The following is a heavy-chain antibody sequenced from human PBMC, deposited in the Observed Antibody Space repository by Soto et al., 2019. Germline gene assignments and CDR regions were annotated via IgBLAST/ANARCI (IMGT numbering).Heavy chain of an antibody. V-gene: IGHV1-18*01. J-gene: IGHJ4*02. CDR2: ISAYNGNT. D-gene: IGHD4-17*01. CDR3: ARDRDPEVTDMTTVTTPVDY. CDR1: GYTFTSYG. Sequence: ASVKLSCKASGYTFTSYGISWVRQAPEQGLEWMGWISAYNGNTNYTQKLQGRVTITRDTSTSTAYMELSSLRSEDTAVYYCARDRDPEVTDMTTVTTPVDYWGQGTLVTVSS.